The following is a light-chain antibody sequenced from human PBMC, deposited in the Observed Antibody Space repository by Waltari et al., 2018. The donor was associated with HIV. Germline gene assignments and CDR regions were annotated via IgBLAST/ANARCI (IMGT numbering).Light chain of an antibody. V-gene: IGKV3-11*01. J-gene: IGKJ2*03. CDR3: QQRSNWPPGG. CDR2: DAS. CDR1: QSVSSY. Sequence: EIVLTQSPATLSLSPGERATLSCRDSQSVSSYLAWYQQKPGQAPRLLIYDASNRATGIPARFSGSGSGTDFTLTISSLEPEDFAVYYCQQRSNWPPGGFGQGTKLEIK.